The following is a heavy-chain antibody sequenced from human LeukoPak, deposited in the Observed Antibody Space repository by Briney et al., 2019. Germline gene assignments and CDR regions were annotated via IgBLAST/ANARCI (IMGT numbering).Heavy chain of an antibody. D-gene: IGHD5-18*01. CDR3: AREGGGYNYAFRY. CDR2: INPNSGGT. V-gene: IGHV1-2*02. CDR1: GYTFSGYD. J-gene: IGHJ4*02. Sequence: ASVKVSCKASGYTFSGYDMHWVRQAPGQGLEWMGWINPNSGGTSYTQKFQGRVTVTRDTSISTAYMELSRLRSDDTAVYYCAREGGGYNYAFRYWGQGTLVTVSS.